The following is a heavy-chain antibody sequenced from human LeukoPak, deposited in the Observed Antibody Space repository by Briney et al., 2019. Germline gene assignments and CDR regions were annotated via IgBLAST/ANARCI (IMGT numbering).Heavy chain of an antibody. CDR2: IYHSGST. J-gene: IGHJ4*02. Sequence: SETLSLTCTVSGYSISSGYFWGWIRQPPGKGLECIGTIYHSGSTNYNPSLKSRVTMSVDTSKNQFSLKLSSVTAADTAVYYCARDSSGYSFDSWGRGTLVTVSS. D-gene: IGHD3-22*01. CDR3: ARDSSGYSFDS. V-gene: IGHV4-38-2*02. CDR1: GYSISSGYF.